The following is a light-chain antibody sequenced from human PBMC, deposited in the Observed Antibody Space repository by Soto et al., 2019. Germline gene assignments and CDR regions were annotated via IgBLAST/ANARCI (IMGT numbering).Light chain of an antibody. CDR1: SSDVGGYKY. CDR3: SSYTSSSTRV. V-gene: IGLV2-14*03. CDR2: DIR. Sequence: QSALTQLASVSGSPGQSITISCTGTSSDVGGYKYVSWYQQHPGKAPKLMIYDIRNRPSGVSNRFSGSKSGNTASLTSSGLQAEDEADYYCSSYTSSSTRVFGTGTKLTVL. J-gene: IGLJ1*01.